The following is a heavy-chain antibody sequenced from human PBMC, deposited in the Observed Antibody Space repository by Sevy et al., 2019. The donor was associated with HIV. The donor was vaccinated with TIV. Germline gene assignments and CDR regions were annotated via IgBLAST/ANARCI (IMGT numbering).Heavy chain of an antibody. J-gene: IGHJ5*02. D-gene: IGHD2-8*01. CDR2: IKNKPDGGTT. Sequence: GGSLRLSCAASGFTFNNAWMSWVRQAPGKGLEWIGRIKNKPDGGTTDYAAPVKGRFTISRDDSKNTLYLQMKGLKTEDTAVYYCCTEGNVLLAEGWGHWFDPWGQGTLVTVSS. CDR1: GFTFNNAW. V-gene: IGHV3-15*01. CDR3: CTEGNVLLAEGWGHWFDP.